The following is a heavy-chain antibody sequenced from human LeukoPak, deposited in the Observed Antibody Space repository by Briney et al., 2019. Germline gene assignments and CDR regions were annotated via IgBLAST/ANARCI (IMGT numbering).Heavy chain of an antibody. Sequence: PGGSLRLSCAASGFTFDDYATHWVRQAPGKGLEWVSGTSWNSGSIGYADSVKGRFTISRDNAKNSLYLQMNSLRAEDTALYYCAKGEPYSSSWYSRTDAFDIWGQGTMVTVSS. J-gene: IGHJ3*02. CDR1: GFTFDDYA. CDR2: TSWNSGSI. V-gene: IGHV3-9*01. CDR3: AKGEPYSSSWYSRTDAFDI. D-gene: IGHD6-13*01.